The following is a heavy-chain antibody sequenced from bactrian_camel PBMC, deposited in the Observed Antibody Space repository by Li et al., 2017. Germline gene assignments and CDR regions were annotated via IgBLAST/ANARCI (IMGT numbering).Heavy chain of an antibody. V-gene: IGHV3S53*01. CDR2: INSEALT. J-gene: IGHJ4*01. CDR1: GYIASSVC. Sequence: HVQLVESGGGSVQAGGSLRLSCAPSGYIASSVCMAWFRQVPGKEREAIASINSEALTNYADSVKGRFTVSKDNAKNALYLQMSSLKPEDTGMYYCAAGPRLYGGSWSFPAWYKYWGQGTQVTVS. D-gene: IGHD6*01. CDR3: AAGPRLYGGSWSFPAWYKY.